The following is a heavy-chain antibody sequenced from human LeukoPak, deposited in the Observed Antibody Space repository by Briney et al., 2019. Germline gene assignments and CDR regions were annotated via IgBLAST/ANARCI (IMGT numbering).Heavy chain of an antibody. CDR2: IYTSGTT. CDR1: GGSLSSYY. CDR3: AKHYSGAYSPFDY. D-gene: IGHD1-26*01. Sequence: SETLSLTCTVSGGSLSSYYWSWIRQTPGKGLEWIGYIYTSGTTKYSPSLRSRVTISGDTSKNQFSLRLSSVTAADTALYYCAKHYSGAYSPFDYWGQGTLVAVSS. V-gene: IGHV4-4*09. J-gene: IGHJ4*02.